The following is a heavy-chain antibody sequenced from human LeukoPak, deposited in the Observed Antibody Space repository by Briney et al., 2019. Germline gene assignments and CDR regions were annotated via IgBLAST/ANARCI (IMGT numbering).Heavy chain of an antibody. J-gene: IGHJ4*02. CDR3: ARRPAGAAGLFFDY. V-gene: IGHV5-51*01. Sequence: GESLKISCKASGYNFTTYWIAWVRQMPGKGLECMGIIYPDDSDTRYSPTFQGQVSISADKSTSTAYLQWSSLKAPDTAMYYCARRPAGAAGLFFDYWGQGTLVTVSS. CDR1: GYNFTTYW. D-gene: IGHD6-19*01. CDR2: IYPDDSDT.